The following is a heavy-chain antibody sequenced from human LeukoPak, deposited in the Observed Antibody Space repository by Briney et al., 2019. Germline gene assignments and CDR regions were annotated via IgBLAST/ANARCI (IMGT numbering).Heavy chain of an antibody. D-gene: IGHD2-15*01. Sequence: PGGSLRLSCAASGFTFSSYEMNWVRQAPGKGLEWVSYISSSGSTIYYADSVKGRFTISRDNAKNSLYLQMNSLRAEDTAVYYCARDRVPKYCSGGSCYSQLLNWFDPWGQGTLVTVSS. J-gene: IGHJ5*02. CDR2: ISSSGSTI. CDR1: GFTFSSYE. V-gene: IGHV3-48*03. CDR3: ARDRVPKYCSGGSCYSQLLNWFDP.